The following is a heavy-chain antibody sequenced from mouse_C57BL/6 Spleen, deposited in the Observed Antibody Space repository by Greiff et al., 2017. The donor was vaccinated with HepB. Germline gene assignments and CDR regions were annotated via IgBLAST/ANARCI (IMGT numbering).Heavy chain of an antibody. CDR3: TRRGIPYYYAMDY. CDR2: IDPETGGT. V-gene: IGHV1-15*01. J-gene: IGHJ4*01. Sequence: QVQLQQSGAELVRPGASVTLSCKASGYTFTDYEMHWVKQTPVHGLEWIGAIDPETGGTAYNQKFKGKAILTADKSSRTAYMELRSLTSEDSAVYDCTRRGIPYYYAMDYWGQGTSVTVSS. CDR1: GYTFTDYE.